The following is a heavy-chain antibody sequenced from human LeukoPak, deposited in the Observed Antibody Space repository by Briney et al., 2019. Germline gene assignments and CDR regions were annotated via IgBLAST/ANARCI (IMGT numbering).Heavy chain of an antibody. CDR1: GFTFSNFW. Sequence: GGSLRLSCAASGFTFSNFWMSWVRQAPGKGLEWVANIRQDGNEKYYLDSVKGRFTISRDNAKNSLYLQMNSLRAEDTAVYYCANYYYDSTSYPYWGQGTLVTVSP. CDR3: ANYYYDSTSYPY. D-gene: IGHD3-22*01. J-gene: IGHJ4*02. V-gene: IGHV3-7*01. CDR2: IRQDGNEK.